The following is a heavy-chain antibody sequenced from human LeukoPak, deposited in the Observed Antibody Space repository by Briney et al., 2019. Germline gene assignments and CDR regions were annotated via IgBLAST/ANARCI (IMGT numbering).Heavy chain of an antibody. CDR1: GFIFSSYG. CDR3: AKCVLTGYCIDY. V-gene: IGHV3-23*01. CDR2: ISGSGGST. J-gene: IGHJ4*02. Sequence: GGTLRLSCAASGFIFSSYGMSWVRQAPGKGLEWVSAISGSGGSTYYADSVKGRFTISRDNSKNTLCLQMNSLRAEDTAVYYCAKCVLTGYCIDYWGQGTLVTVSS. D-gene: IGHD3-9*01.